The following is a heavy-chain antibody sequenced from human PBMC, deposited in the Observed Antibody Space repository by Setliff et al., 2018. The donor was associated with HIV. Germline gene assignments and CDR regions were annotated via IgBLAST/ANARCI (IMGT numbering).Heavy chain of an antibody. CDR2: VIPILRVE. D-gene: IGHD2-21*02. Sequence: SVKVSCKSSGGSFNTFGLHWVRQAPGQGLEWVGGVIPILRVETYARSFQGRVKITADKSTNTAFMELTSLRSDDTAIYYCARERVQCTDDCYHFHDWGQGTRVTVSS. J-gene: IGHJ1*01. V-gene: IGHV1-69*10. CDR3: ARERVQCTDDCYHFHD. CDR1: GGSFNTFG.